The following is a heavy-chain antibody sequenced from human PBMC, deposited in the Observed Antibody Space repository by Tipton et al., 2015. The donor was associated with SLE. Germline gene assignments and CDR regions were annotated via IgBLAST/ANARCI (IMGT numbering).Heavy chain of an antibody. D-gene: IGHD2-21*01. CDR2: IKAKSEGGTA. J-gene: IGHJ3*02. V-gene: IGHV3-15*01. Sequence: SLRLSCAASGFTFSQARMNWVRQAPGKGLEWVGRIKAKSEGGTADYAAPVKGRFIISRDDSQDTLYLQMNSLKTEDTAIYYCTRARYCGSDCYPDAFDIWGQGTMVTVSS. CDR3: TRARYCGSDCYPDAFDI. CDR1: GFTFSQAR.